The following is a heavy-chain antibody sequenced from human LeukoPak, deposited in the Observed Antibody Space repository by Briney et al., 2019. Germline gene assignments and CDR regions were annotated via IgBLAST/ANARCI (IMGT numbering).Heavy chain of an antibody. CDR3: ARDISDDY. V-gene: IGHV3-33*01. CDR1: GFTFSTYG. CDR2: IWYDGSDE. Sequence: GGSLRLSCAASGFTFSTYGMHWVRQAPGKGLEWVAVIWYDGSDEYYTDSVKGRFTIFRDNSKNTLYLQMNSLRAEDTAIYYCARDISDDYWGQGTLVTVSS. D-gene: IGHD1-26*01. J-gene: IGHJ4*02.